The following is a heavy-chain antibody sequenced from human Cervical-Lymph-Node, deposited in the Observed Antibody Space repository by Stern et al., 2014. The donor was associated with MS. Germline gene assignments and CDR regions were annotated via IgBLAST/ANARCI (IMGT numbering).Heavy chain of an antibody. CDR2: IYTSGST. Sequence: QVQLQESGPGLVKPSQTLSLTCTVSGGSISSGSYYWSWIRQPAGKGLEWIGRIYTSGSTNYNPSLKSRVTISVDTSKNQFSLQLSSVTAADTAVYYCARGSVVAAFDYWGQGTLVTVSS. CDR3: ARGSVVAAFDY. CDR1: GGSISSGSYY. D-gene: IGHD3-22*01. V-gene: IGHV4-61*02. J-gene: IGHJ4*02.